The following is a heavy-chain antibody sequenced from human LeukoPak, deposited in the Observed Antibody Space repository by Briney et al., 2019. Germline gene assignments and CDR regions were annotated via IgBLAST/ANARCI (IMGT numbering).Heavy chain of an antibody. CDR3: AKSQRNDQQVVQRIDY. V-gene: IGHV3-23*01. Sequence: EGSLRLSCTASRFTFSTYAMSWVRQAPGKGLEWVSCISGSGNTTYYTGSVKGRFTISRDNSKNALYLQMSSLRAEDTAVYYCAKSQRNDQQVVQRIDYWGQGTLVTVSS. D-gene: IGHD2-2*01. J-gene: IGHJ4*02. CDR1: RFTFSTYA. CDR2: ISGSGNTT.